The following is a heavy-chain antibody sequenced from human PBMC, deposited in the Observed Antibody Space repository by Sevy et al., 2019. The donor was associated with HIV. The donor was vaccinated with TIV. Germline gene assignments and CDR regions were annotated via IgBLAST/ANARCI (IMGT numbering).Heavy chain of an antibody. J-gene: IGHJ4*02. V-gene: IGHV1-69*13. D-gene: IGHD3-22*01. CDR1: GGTFSSYA. Sequence: ASVKVSCKASGGTFSSYAISWVRQAPGQGLEWMGGIIPIFGTANYAQKFQGRVMITADESTSTAYMELSSLRSEDTAVYYCARVRTGYYDSSGGYYFDYWGQGTLVTVSS. CDR2: IIPIFGTA. CDR3: ARVRTGYYDSSGGYYFDY.